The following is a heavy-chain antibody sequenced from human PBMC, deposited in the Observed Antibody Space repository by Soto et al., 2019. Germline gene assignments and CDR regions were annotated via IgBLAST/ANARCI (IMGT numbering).Heavy chain of an antibody. CDR3: ARKLELRGSYYYYYDMDV. CDR2: INPNSGGT. Sequence: RASVKVSCKASGYTFTDYYMHWVRQAPGQGLEWMGWINPNSGGTNYAQKFQGRVTMTRDTSISTAYMELSRLRSDDTAVYYCARKLELRGSYYYYYDMDVWGQGTRSPSP. D-gene: IGHD1-7*01. J-gene: IGHJ6*02. V-gene: IGHV1-2*02. CDR1: GYTFTDYY.